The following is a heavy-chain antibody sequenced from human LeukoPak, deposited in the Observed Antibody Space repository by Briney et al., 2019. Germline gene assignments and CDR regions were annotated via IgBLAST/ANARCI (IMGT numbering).Heavy chain of an antibody. J-gene: IGHJ5*02. CDR1: GGSISSGSYY. D-gene: IGHD2-2*01. CDR3: ARELGYCSSTSCYLDP. Sequence: SETLSLTCTVSGGSISSGSYYWSWIRQPAGKGLEWIGRIYTSGSTNYNPSLKSRVTISVDTSKNQFSLKLSSVTAADTAVYYCARELGYCSSTSCYLDPWGQGTLVTVSS. V-gene: IGHV4-61*02. CDR2: IYTSGST.